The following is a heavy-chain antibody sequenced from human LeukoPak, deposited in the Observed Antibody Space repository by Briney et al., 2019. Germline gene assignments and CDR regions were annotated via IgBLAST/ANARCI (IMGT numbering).Heavy chain of an antibody. D-gene: IGHD2-2*01. CDR2: IYSGGST. J-gene: IGHJ4*02. V-gene: IGHV3-53*01. CDR3: AREYQLLMVY. Sequence: QSGGSLRLSCAASGFTVSSSYMSWVRQSPGKGLEWVSAIYSGGSTYYADSVKGRFTISRDNFKNTLYLQMNSLRAEDTAVYYCAREYQLLMVYWGQGTLVTVSS. CDR1: GFTVSSSY.